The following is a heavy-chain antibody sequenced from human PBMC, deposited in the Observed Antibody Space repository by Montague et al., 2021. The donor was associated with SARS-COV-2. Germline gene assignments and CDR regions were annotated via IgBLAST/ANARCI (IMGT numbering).Heavy chain of an antibody. CDR1: GSSISSYY. CDR3: ARDRRFLEWPGLYYYYGMDV. V-gene: IGHV4-59*01. CDR2: IYYSGST. Sequence: SETLSLTCTVSGSSISSYYWSWIRQPPGKGLEWIGYIYYSGSTNXNPSLKSRVTISVDTSKNQFSLKLSSVTAADTAVYYCARDRRFLEWPGLYYYYGMDVWGQGTTVTVSS. D-gene: IGHD3-3*01. J-gene: IGHJ6*02.